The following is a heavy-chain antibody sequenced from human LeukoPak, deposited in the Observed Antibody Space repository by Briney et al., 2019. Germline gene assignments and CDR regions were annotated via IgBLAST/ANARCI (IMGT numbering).Heavy chain of an antibody. Sequence: PGGSLRLSCEASGFTFSSYWMSWVRQAPGKGLEWVANIKQDGSEKKYLDSVKGRFTISGDNAKNSMYLQMDSLRAEDTAVYYCARDEIYYDILTGYRHFDYWGQGTLVTVSS. D-gene: IGHD3-9*01. CDR3: ARDEIYYDILTGYRHFDY. CDR2: IKQDGSEK. CDR1: GFTFSSYW. V-gene: IGHV3-7*01. J-gene: IGHJ4*02.